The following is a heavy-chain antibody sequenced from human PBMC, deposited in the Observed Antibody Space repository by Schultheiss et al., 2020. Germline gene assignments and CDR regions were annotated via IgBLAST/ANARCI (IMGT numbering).Heavy chain of an antibody. V-gene: IGHV3-9*01. Sequence: SLKISCAASGFIFEDYGMHWVRQAPGKGLEWVSGITWNSGRTAYAASVNGRFTVYRDNAKNTLYLQMNSLRAEDTALYYCARDTTYYLDSSGYHYGWFDPWGQGTLVTVSS. CDR1: GFIFEDYG. D-gene: IGHD3-22*01. CDR2: ITWNSGRT. CDR3: ARDTTYYLDSSGYHYGWFDP. J-gene: IGHJ5*02.